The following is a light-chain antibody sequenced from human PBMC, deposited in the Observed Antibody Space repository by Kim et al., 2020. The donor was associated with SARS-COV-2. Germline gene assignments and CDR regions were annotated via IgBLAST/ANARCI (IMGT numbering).Light chain of an antibody. J-gene: IGKJ1*01. Sequence: LSPGERATLSCRASQSVSSSYLAWYQQKPGQASRLLIYGASSRATGIPDRFSGSGSGTDFTLTISRLEPEDFAVYYCQQYGSSQTFGQGTKVDIK. CDR2: GAS. V-gene: IGKV3-20*01. CDR3: QQYGSSQT. CDR1: QSVSSSY.